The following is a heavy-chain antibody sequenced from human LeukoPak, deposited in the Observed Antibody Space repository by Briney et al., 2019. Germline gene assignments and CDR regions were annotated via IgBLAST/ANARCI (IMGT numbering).Heavy chain of an antibody. V-gene: IGHV3-48*01. J-gene: IGHJ4*02. D-gene: IGHD3-22*01. CDR3: ARDNKRGDSSGYYLDFDY. CDR1: GFTFSSYS. CDR2: ISSSSSTI. Sequence: GGSLRLSCAASGFTFSSYSMNWVRQAPGKGLEWVSYISSSSSTIYYADSVKGRFTISRDNAKNSLYLQMNSLRAEDTAVYYCARDNKRGDSSGYYLDFDYWGQGTLVTVSS.